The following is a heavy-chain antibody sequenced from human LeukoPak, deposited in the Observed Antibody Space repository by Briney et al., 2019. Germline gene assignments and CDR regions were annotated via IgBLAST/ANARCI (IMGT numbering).Heavy chain of an antibody. CDR1: GGSISTYY. J-gene: IGHJ6*03. V-gene: IGHV4-59*01. CDR2: IPYTGST. D-gene: IGHD5-12*01. CDR3: ARATESGYDSPYYYYYMDV. Sequence: PSETLSLTCTVSGGSISTYYWSYIRQPPGKGLEWIGYIPYTGSTKYNPSFKSRVTISIDTSKNQFSLQLSSVTAADTAVYYCARATESGYDSPYYYYYMDVWGKGTTVTVSS.